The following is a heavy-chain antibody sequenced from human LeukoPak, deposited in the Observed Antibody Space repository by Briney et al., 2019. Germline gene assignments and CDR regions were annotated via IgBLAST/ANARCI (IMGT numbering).Heavy chain of an antibody. D-gene: IGHD4-23*01. CDR3: AGKTVVGSYFDY. Sequence: GGSLRLSCAASGFTFSAYWMSWVRQAPGKGLEWVANIKQDGSDKYYVDSVKGRFTISRDNAKNSLYLQMNSLRAEDTAVYYCAGKTVVGSYFDYWGQGTPVTVSS. J-gene: IGHJ4*02. V-gene: IGHV3-7*03. CDR1: GFTFSAYW. CDR2: IKQDGSDK.